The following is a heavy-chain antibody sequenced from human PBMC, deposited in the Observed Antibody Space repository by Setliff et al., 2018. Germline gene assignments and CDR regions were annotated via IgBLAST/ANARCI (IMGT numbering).Heavy chain of an antibody. CDR3: ARHFYPPDFFAH. CDR2: RYYTGTT. V-gene: IGHV4-39*01. Sequence: PSETLSLTCSASGVDVIERLYYWSWVRQSPGKGLEWIGTRYYTGTTFYSPSLESRVAVSLDASEKKFSLNLRSVTTADTAVYYCARHFYPPDFFAHWGQGLLVTVSS. D-gene: IGHD3-3*01. CDR1: GVDVIERLYY. J-gene: IGHJ4*02.